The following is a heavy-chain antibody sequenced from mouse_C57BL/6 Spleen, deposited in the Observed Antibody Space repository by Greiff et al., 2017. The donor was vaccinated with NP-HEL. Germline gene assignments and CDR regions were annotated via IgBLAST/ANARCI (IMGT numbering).Heavy chain of an antibody. CDR1: GYTFTSYW. V-gene: IGHV1-69*01. J-gene: IGHJ2*01. Sequence: QVQLQQPGAELVMPGASVKLSCKASGYTFTSYWMHWVKQRPGQGLEWIGEIDPSDSYTNYNQKFKGKSTFTVDKSSSTAYMQLSSLTSEDSAVYYCARGWENFDYWGQGTTLTVSS. D-gene: IGHD3-3*01. CDR2: IDPSDSYT. CDR3: ARGWENFDY.